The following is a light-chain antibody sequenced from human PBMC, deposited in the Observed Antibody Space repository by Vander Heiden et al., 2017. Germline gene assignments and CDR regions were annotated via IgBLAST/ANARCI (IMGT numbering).Light chain of an antibody. V-gene: IGLV6-57*01. Sequence: FMLTQPHSVSESQGKTVTISCTRSSGSLSSTYVQWYQQRPGSSPTTVIYEDNQRPSGVPDRFSGSIDSSSNSASLTSSGLKTEDEADYYCQSYDSSNHGVFGGGTKLTVL. CDR1: SGSLSSTY. CDR3: QSYDSSNHGV. CDR2: EDN. J-gene: IGLJ3*02.